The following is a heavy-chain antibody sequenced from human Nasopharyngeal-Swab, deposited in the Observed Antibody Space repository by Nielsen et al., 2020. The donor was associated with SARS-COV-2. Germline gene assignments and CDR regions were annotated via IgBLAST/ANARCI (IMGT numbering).Heavy chain of an antibody. CDR2: VSYSGPT. CDR3: GRLTKTTVTRRLYVDY. CDR1: GGSLSSSNYY. J-gene: IGHJ4*02. V-gene: IGHV4-39*02. D-gene: IGHD4-11*01. Sequence: SETLSLTCTVSGGSLSSSNYYWGWIRQPPGKGLEWIGTVSYSGPTYYNPSLKSRVTMSVDTSKNHFSLRLSSVTAADTAVYYCGRLTKTTVTRRLYVDYWGQGTLVTVSS.